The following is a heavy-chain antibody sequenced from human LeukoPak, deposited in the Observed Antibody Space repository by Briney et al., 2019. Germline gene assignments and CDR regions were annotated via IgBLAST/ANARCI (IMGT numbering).Heavy chain of an antibody. V-gene: IGHV4-59*07. D-gene: IGHD6-6*01. CDR1: GGSISSYY. J-gene: IGHJ4*02. CDR3: ANSTYSRSSIDY. CDR2: IYYSGST. Sequence: SDTLSLTCSVSGGSISSYYWSWIRQPPGKGLEWIGYIYYSGSTNYNPSLKSRVTISVDTSKDQFSLKLSSVTAADTAVYYCANSTYSRSSIDYWGQGTLVTVSS.